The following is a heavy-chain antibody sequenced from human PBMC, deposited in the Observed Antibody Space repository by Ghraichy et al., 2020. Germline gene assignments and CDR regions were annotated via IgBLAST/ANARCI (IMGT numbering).Heavy chain of an antibody. J-gene: IGHJ4*02. CDR2: IKHDGSEK. D-gene: IGHD2-2*01. CDR3: ARDTAMPADY. CDR1: GFTFSRYW. Sequence: GGSLRLSCAASGFTFSRYWMTWVRQAPGKGLEWLANIKHDGSEKYHVDSVKGRFTISSDNAKNSLFLQMNSLRAEDTAVYYCARDTAMPADYWGQGTLVTVSS. V-gene: IGHV3-7*03.